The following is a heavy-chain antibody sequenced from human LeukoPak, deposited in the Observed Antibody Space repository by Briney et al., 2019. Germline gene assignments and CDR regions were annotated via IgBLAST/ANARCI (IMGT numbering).Heavy chain of an antibody. CDR3: AKDRSSGWPHYFDY. CDR1: GFTFSSYA. J-gene: IGHJ4*02. D-gene: IGHD6-19*01. Sequence: GGSLRLSCAASGFTFSSYAMSWVRQAPGKGLEWVSTMSGSGGSTYYADSVKGRFTISRDNSKNTLYLQMNSLRADDTAVYYCAKDRSSGWPHYFDYWGQGTLVTVSS. V-gene: IGHV3-23*01. CDR2: MSGSGGST.